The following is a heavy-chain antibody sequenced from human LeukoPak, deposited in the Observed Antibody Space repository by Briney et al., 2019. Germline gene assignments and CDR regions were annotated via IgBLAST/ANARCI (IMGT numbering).Heavy chain of an antibody. CDR2: INHSGST. J-gene: IGHJ4*02. CDR3: ARDVCFGGSCYSDYFDY. V-gene: IGHV4-34*01. CDR1: GGSFSGYY. D-gene: IGHD2-15*01. Sequence: SETLSLTCAVYGGSFSGYYWSWIRQPPGKGLEWIGEINHSGSTNYNPSLKSRVTISVDTSKNQFSLKLSSVTAADTAVYYCARDVCFGGSCYSDYFDYWGQGILVTVSS.